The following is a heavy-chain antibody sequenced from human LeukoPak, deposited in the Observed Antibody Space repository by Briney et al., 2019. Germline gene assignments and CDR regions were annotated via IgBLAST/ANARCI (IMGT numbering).Heavy chain of an antibody. CDR1: GFTFSSYS. D-gene: IGHD2-15*01. Sequence: GGSLRLSCAASGFTFSSYSMNWVRQAPGKGLEWVSSISSSSSYIYYADSVKGRFTISRDNAKNSLYLQMNSLRAEDTAVYYCAREGGGWYFDLWGRGTLVTVSS. J-gene: IGHJ2*01. CDR2: ISSSSSYI. V-gene: IGHV3-21*01. CDR3: AREGGGWYFDL.